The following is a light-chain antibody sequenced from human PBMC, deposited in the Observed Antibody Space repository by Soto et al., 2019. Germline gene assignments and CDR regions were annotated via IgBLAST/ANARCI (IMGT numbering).Light chain of an antibody. CDR3: QQYSSYSAWT. CDR1: QSIYKW. V-gene: IGKV1-5*01. CDR2: DAS. J-gene: IGKJ1*01. Sequence: DIQMTQSPSTLSASIGDRVTITCRASQSIYKWLAWHQQKPGKAPKLLIYDASSLQSGVPPRFSGSGSGTEFTLTIRSLQPDDIATYYCQQYSSYSAWTFGEGTKVDIK.